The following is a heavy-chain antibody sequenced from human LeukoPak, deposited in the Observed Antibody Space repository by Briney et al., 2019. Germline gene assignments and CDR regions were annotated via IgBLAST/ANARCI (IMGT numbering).Heavy chain of an antibody. CDR2: IYYSGST. J-gene: IGHJ4*02. V-gene: IGHV4-59*12. D-gene: IGHD5-24*01. CDR3: ARERGWLHYYFDY. Sequence: SETLSLTCTVSGGSISSYYWSWIRQPPGKGLEWIGYIYYSGSTYYNPSLKSRVTISVDTSKNQFSLKLSSVTAADTAVYYCARERGWLHYYFDYWGQGTLVTVSS. CDR1: GGSISSYY.